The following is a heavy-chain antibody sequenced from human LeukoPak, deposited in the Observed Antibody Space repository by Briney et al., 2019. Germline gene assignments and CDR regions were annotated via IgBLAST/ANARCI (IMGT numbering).Heavy chain of an antibody. V-gene: IGHV3-66*01. CDR3: ARDMAAAGKGDGAFDI. Sequence: GGSLRLSCAASGFTVSSNYMSWVRQAPGKGLKWVSVIYSGGSTYYADSVKGRFTISRDNSKNTLYLQMNSLRAEDTAVYYCARDMAAAGKGDGAFDIWGQGTMVTVSS. D-gene: IGHD6-13*01. CDR1: GFTVSSNY. CDR2: IYSGGST. J-gene: IGHJ3*02.